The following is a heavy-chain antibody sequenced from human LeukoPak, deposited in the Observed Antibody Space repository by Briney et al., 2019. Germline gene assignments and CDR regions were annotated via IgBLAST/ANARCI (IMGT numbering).Heavy chain of an antibody. J-gene: IGHJ4*02. V-gene: IGHV1-2*04. CDR1: GYTFTGYY. Sequence: ASVKVSCNAAGYTFTGYYIHWVRQAPGQGGGWRGWINPNSGGTSNAQKFQGWVTMTSDTSISTAYMELSRLTSDDTAVYYCARARGTSFTMVRGVTGFDYWGQGTLVTVSS. CDR3: ARARGTSFTMVRGVTGFDY. CDR2: INPNSGGT. D-gene: IGHD3-10*01.